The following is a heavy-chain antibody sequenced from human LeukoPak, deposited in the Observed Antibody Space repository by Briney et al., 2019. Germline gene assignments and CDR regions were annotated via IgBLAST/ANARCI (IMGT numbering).Heavy chain of an antibody. CDR2: IYYSGST. D-gene: IGHD1-7*01. V-gene: IGHV4-59*01. CDR1: GGSISSYY. Sequence: SETLPLTCTVSGGSISSYYWSWIRQPPGKGLEWIGYIYYSGSTNYNPSLKSRVTISVDTSKNQFSLKLSSVTAADTAVYYCARGLNWNYVDWFDPWGQGTLVTVSS. J-gene: IGHJ5*02. CDR3: ARGLNWNYVDWFDP.